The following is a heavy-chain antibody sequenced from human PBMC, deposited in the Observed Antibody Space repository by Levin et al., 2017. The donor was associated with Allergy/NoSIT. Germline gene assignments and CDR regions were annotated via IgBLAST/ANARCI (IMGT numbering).Heavy chain of an antibody. V-gene: IGHV3-48*01. J-gene: IGHJ4*02. D-gene: IGHD6-13*01. Sequence: GESLKISCAASGFTFSSYSMNWVRQAPGKGLEWVSYISSSSSTIYYADSVKGRFTISRDNAKNSLYLQMNSLRAEDTAVYYCAREKGRGIAAAGTWDYWGQGTLVTVSS. CDR1: GFTFSSYS. CDR2: ISSSSSTI. CDR3: AREKGRGIAAAGTWDY.